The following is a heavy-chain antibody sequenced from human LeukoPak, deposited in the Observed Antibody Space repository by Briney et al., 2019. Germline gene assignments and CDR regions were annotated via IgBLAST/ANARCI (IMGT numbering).Heavy chain of an antibody. CDR2: FNCGGNTT. CDR3: TKELHVAVAVADYYYFYMDV. CDR1: GFAFSSFA. J-gene: IGHJ6*03. V-gene: IGHV3-23*01. D-gene: IGHD6-19*01. Sequence: GSLRPSCGAFGFAFSSFAMGWGRQSPGEGVGWFSTFNCGGNTTFYADSVQGRFTISRDNSKNTLYLHMDSLRPDDTAIYYCTKELHVAVAVADYYYFYMDVWGRGTAVTVSS.